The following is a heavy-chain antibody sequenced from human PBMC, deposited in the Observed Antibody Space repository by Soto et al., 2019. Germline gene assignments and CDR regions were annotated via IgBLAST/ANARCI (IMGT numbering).Heavy chain of an antibody. CDR2: IWYDGINT. D-gene: IGHD3-3*01. Sequence: QEQLVESGGGVAQPVRSLRLSCAAYGLTFPNYGMQWVRQAPGKGLEWVAVIWYDGINTHYTESVKGRFSITRDDSKNTLYLRMNSLRIEDTAVYYCARVDPYYASDLWGQGTLVTVSP. V-gene: IGHV3-33*01. CDR1: GLTFPNYG. J-gene: IGHJ5*02. CDR3: ARVDPYYASDL.